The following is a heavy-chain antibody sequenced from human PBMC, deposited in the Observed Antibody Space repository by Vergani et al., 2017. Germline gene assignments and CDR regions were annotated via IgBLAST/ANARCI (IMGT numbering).Heavy chain of an antibody. J-gene: IGHJ4*02. D-gene: IGHD5-24*01. V-gene: IGHV4-39*02. CDR3: AGEDIRNDYTSGY. CDR1: GGYITNSYHY. Sequence: QVQLQESGPGQVKPPETLSLMCTVSGGYITNSYHYWAWIRQAPGKGLEWIATIYFNDATQYNPSLQSRASISIDNSKNQFFLKLRTLTAADTAVYYCAGEDIRNDYTSGYWGQGMLVTVSS. CDR2: IYFNDAT.